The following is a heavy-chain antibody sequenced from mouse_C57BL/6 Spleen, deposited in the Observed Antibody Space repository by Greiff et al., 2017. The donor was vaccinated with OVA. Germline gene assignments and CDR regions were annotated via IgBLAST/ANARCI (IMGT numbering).Heavy chain of an antibody. CDR3: ARPDYYDYEGFDY. CDR1: GYTFTDYY. D-gene: IGHD2-4*01. J-gene: IGHJ2*01. Sequence: VQLQQSGAELVRPGASVKLSCKASGYTFTDYYINWVKQRPGQGLEWIARIYPGSGNTYYNEKFKGKATLTAEKSSSTAYMQLSSLTSEDSAVYFCARPDYYDYEGFDYWGQGTTLTVSS. V-gene: IGHV1-76*01. CDR2: IYPGSGNT.